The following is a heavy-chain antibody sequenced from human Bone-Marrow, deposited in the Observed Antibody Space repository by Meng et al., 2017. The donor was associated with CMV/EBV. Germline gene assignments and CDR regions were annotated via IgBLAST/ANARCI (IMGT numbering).Heavy chain of an antibody. Sequence: GESLKISCAACGFTFSSYDMHWVRQATGKGLEWVSAIGTAGDTYYPDSVKGRFTISRDNSKNTLYLQMNSLRAEDTAVYYCARDRIAVAGPLYGMDVWGQGTTVTVSS. CDR2: IGTAGDT. J-gene: IGHJ6*01. D-gene: IGHD6-19*01. V-gene: IGHV3-13*01. CDR1: GFTFSSYD. CDR3: ARDRIAVAGPLYGMDV.